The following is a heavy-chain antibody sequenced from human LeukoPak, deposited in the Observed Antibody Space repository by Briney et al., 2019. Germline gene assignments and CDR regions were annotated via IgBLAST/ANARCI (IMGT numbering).Heavy chain of an antibody. J-gene: IGHJ4*02. Sequence: SEILSLTCAVYGGSFSGYYWSWIRQPPGKGLEWIGEINHSGSTNYNPSLKSRVTISVDTSKNQFSLKLSSVTAADTAVYYCASRLWFGEFKWGQGTLVTVSS. D-gene: IGHD3-10*01. CDR1: GGSFSGYY. CDR3: ASRLWFGEFK. CDR2: INHSGST. V-gene: IGHV4-34*01.